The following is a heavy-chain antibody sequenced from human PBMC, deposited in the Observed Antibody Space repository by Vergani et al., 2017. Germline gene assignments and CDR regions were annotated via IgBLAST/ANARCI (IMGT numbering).Heavy chain of an antibody. J-gene: IGHJ4*02. CDR2: ISVYNGET. CDR1: GYTFRNYG. Sequence: QVQLVQSGAEVKKPGASVKVSCEGSGYTFRNYGISWVRQAPGEGLEWLGWISVYNGETKFAQKFQGRVTLTRDTSTDTAYMEMGSLRSDDTAVYYCAKYGIAAAGYHMYYFDYWGQGTLVTVSS. CDR3: AKYGIAAAGYHMYYFDY. V-gene: IGHV1-18*04. D-gene: IGHD6-13*01.